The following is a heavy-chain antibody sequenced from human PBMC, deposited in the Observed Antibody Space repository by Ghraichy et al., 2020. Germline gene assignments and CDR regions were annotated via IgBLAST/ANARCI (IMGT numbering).Heavy chain of an antibody. J-gene: IGHJ4*02. Sequence: GSLRLSCAASGFTFSSYAMSWVRQAPGKGLEWVSAISGSGGSTYYADSVKGRFTISRDNSKNTLYLQMNSLRAEDTAVYYCAKVSIVVVIKPRFDYWGQGTLVTVSS. CDR1: GFTFSSYA. D-gene: IGHD3-22*01. CDR2: ISGSGGST. CDR3: AKVSIVVVIKPRFDY. V-gene: IGHV3-23*01.